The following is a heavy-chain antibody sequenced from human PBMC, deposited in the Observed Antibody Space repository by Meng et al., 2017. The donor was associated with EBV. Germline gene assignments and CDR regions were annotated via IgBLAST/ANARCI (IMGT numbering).Heavy chain of an antibody. CDR1: GYTFTGYY. D-gene: IGHD6-19*01. Sequence: RGRSGAEVKKPGASVKVSCKASGYTFTGYYMHWVRQAPGQGLEWMGRINPNSGGTNYAQKFQGRVTMTRDTSISTAYMELSRLRSDDTAVYYCARVGIAVAGTGDYWGQGTLVTVSS. CDR3: ARVGIAVAGTGDY. V-gene: IGHV1-2*06. CDR2: INPNSGGT. J-gene: IGHJ4*02.